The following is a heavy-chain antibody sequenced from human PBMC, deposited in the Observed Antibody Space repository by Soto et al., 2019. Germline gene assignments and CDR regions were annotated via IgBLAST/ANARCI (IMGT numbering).Heavy chain of an antibody. Sequence: GESLKISCKGSGYSFTSYWIGWVRQMPGKGLEWMGIIYPGDSDTRYSPSFQGQVTISADKSISTAYLQWSSLKASDTAMYYCARGSDYDFWSGYYNLPRHYYMDVWGKGTTVTVSS. J-gene: IGHJ6*03. V-gene: IGHV5-51*01. CDR1: GYSFTSYW. CDR2: IYPGDSDT. CDR3: ARGSDYDFWSGYYNLPRHYYMDV. D-gene: IGHD3-3*01.